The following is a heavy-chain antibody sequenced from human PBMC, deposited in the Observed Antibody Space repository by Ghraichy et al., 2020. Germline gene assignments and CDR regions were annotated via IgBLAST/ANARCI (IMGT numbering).Heavy chain of an antibody. CDR1: GGSFSGYY. CDR3: ARRVAPMVRGSYNWFDP. D-gene: IGHD3-10*01. Sequence: SETLSLTCAVYGGSFSGYYWSWIRQPPGKGLEWIGEINHSGSTNYNPSLKSRVTISVDTSKNQFSLKLSSVTAADTAVYYCARRVAPMVRGSYNWFDPWGQGTLVTVSS. CDR2: INHSGST. J-gene: IGHJ5*02. V-gene: IGHV4-34*01.